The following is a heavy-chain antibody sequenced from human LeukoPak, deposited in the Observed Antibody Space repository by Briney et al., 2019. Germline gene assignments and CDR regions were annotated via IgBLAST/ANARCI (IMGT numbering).Heavy chain of an antibody. J-gene: IGHJ4*02. CDR3: ARAYVDTAMALDY. Sequence: PGGSLRLSCAASGFTFSSYSMNWVRQAPRKGLEWVSSISSSSYIYYADSVKGRFTISRDNAKNSLYLQMNSLRAEDTAVYYCARAYVDTAMALDYWGQGTLVTVSS. D-gene: IGHD5-18*01. V-gene: IGHV3-21*01. CDR2: ISSSSYI. CDR1: GFTFSSYS.